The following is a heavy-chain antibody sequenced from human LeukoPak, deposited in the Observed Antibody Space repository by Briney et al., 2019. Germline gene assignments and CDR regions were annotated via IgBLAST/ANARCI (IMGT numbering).Heavy chain of an antibody. CDR3: AKDWVPNYYDSSGYYWDY. CDR2: ISYSGGST. V-gene: IGHV3-23*01. J-gene: IGHJ4*02. CDR1: GFSFSSGG. D-gene: IGHD3-22*01. Sequence: PGGSLRLSCTASGFSFSSGGLWWWRRAPGGGVQWGFGISYSGGSTYYADSVKGRFTISRDNSKNTLYLQMNSLRAEDTAVYYCAKDWVPNYYDSSGYYWDYWGQGTLVTVSS.